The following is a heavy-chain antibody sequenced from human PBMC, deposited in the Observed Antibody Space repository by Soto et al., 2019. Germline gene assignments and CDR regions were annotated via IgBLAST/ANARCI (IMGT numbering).Heavy chain of an antibody. D-gene: IGHD2-2*01. CDR1: GFTVSSNY. CDR2: IYSGGST. V-gene: IGHV3-53*04. J-gene: IGHJ4*02. Sequence: GGSLRLSCAASGFTVSSNYMSWVRQAPGKGLEWVSVIYSGGSTYYADSVKGRFTISRHNSKNTLYLQMNSLRAEDTAVYYCARVTGCSSTSCYEYYFDYWGQGTLVTVSS. CDR3: ARVTGCSSTSCYEYYFDY.